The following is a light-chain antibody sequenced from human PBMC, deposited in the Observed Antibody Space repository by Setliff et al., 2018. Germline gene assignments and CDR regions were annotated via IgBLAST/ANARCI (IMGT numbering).Light chain of an antibody. CDR3: CSYAGSYTYV. J-gene: IGLJ1*01. Sequence: QSALTQPRSVSGSPGQSVTISCTGTSSDVGGYNYVSWYQQHPGKAPKVMIYDVSKRPSGVPDRFSGSKSGNTASLTISGLQAGDEAEYYCCSYAGSYTYVFGTGTKVTVL. CDR1: SSDVGGYNY. CDR2: DVS. V-gene: IGLV2-11*01.